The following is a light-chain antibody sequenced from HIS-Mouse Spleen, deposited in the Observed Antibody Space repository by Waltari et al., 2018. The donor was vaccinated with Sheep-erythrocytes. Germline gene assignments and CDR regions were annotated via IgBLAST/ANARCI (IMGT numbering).Light chain of an antibody. CDR3: QQSYSTPPLT. J-gene: IGKJ4*01. Sequence: DIQMTQSPSSLSASVGDRVTITCRASQSISSYLNWYQQKPGKAPKLLVYAASSLQSVVPSRFSGSGSGTDCTLDISSLQPEDFATYYCQQSYSTPPLTFGGGTKVEIK. CDR2: AAS. V-gene: IGKV1-39*01. CDR1: QSISSY.